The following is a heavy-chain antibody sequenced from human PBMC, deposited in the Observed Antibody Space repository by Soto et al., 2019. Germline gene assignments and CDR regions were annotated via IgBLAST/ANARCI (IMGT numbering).Heavy chain of an antibody. J-gene: IGHJ5*02. Sequence: QVQLVESGGGLVKPGGSLRLSCAASGFTFNDYYMSWIRQAPGEGLEWVSYVSSSARTIYYADSVKGRFTISRDNAKNSLLLQMNSLRAEEPAGQYCSRGKFRYLEYSTTFDPWGQGTLVTVSS. V-gene: IGHV3-11*01. CDR3: SRGKFRYLEYSTTFDP. D-gene: IGHD3-3*01. CDR1: GFTFNDYY. CDR2: VSSSARTI.